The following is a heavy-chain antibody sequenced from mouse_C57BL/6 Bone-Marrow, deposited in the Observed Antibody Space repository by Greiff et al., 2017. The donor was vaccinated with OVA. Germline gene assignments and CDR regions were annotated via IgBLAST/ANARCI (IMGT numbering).Heavy chain of an antibody. J-gene: IGHJ3*01. V-gene: IGHV1-54*01. Sequence: VQLQQSGAELVRPGTSVKESCKASGYAFTNYLIEWVKQRPGQGLEWIGVINPGSGGTNYNEKFKGKATLTADKSSSTAYMQLSSLTSEDSAVYFCARSRNYPFAYWGQGTLVTVSA. CDR3: ARSRNYPFAY. CDR2: INPGSGGT. D-gene: IGHD2-1*01. CDR1: GYAFTNYL.